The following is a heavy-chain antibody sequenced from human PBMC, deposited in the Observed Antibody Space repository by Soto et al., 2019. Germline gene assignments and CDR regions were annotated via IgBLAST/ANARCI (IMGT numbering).Heavy chain of an antibody. CDR2: FDPEDGET. J-gene: IGHJ3*02. CDR1: GYTLTELP. CDR3: ATDRTFGGVIVPDAFDI. D-gene: IGHD3-16*02. V-gene: IGHV1-24*01. Sequence: ASVKVSCKVSGYTLTELPMHWVRQAPGKGLEWMGGFDPEDGETIYAQKFQGRVTMTEDTSTDTAYMELSSLRSEDTAVYYCATDRTFGGVIVPDAFDIWGQGTMVTVSS.